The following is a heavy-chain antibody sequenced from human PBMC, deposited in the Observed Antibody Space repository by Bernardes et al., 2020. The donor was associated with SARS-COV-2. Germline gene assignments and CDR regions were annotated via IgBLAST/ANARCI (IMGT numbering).Heavy chain of an antibody. CDR1: GFTFSDDN. Sequence: GGSLRLSCVVSGFTFSDDNMDWVRQAPGKGLEWVARIRNKGRKYSTEYAPSVRGRVTISGDDSTNSLYLQMNSLKTEDTAVYYCARSPLGTAPFDYWGQGTLVTVSS. D-gene: IGHD1-7*01. CDR3: ARSPLGTAPFDY. J-gene: IGHJ4*02. V-gene: IGHV3-72*01. CDR2: IRNKGRKYST.